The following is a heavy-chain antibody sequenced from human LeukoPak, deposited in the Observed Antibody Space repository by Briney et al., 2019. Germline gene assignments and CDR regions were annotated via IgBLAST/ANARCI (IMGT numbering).Heavy chain of an antibody. CDR3: AKDRGGIVVVPAATPYFDY. CDR2: ISGSGGST. J-gene: IGHJ4*02. D-gene: IGHD2-2*01. Sequence: TGGSLRLSCAASGFTFSSYAMSWVRQAPGKGLEWVSAISGSGGSTYYADSVKGRFTISRDNSKNTLYLQMNSLRAEDTAVYYCAKDRGGIVVVPAATPYFDYWGQGTLVTASS. CDR1: GFTFSSYA. V-gene: IGHV3-23*01.